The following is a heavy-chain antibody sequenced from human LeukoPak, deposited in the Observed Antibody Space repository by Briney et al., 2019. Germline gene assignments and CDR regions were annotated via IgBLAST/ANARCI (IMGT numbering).Heavy chain of an antibody. D-gene: IGHD3-16*01. CDR1: GFTFSSYW. Sequence: QSGGSLRLSCAASGFTFSSYWKSWVRQAPGKGLEWVANIKQDGSEKYYVDSVKGRFTISRDNAKNSLYLQMNSLRAEDTAVYYCAREGGDYWGQGTLVTVSS. J-gene: IGHJ4*02. V-gene: IGHV3-7*01. CDR2: IKQDGSEK. CDR3: AREGGDY.